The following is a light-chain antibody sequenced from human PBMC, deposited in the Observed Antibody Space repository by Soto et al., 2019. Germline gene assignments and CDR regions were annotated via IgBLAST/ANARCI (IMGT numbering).Light chain of an antibody. CDR1: SSDIGAYNY. V-gene: IGLV2-8*01. Sequence: QSVLTQPPSASGSPGQSVTISCTGTSSDIGAYNYVSWFQQHPAKAPKLVIYEVTQRPSGVPDRFSGSKSDNTASLTVSGLQAEDEADYFCSSYAGTNNYVLFGGGTKVTVL. CDR3: SSYAGTNNYVL. J-gene: IGLJ2*01. CDR2: EVT.